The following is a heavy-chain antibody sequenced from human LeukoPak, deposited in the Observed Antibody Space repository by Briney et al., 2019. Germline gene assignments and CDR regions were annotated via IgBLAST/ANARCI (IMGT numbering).Heavy chain of an antibody. J-gene: IGHJ6*03. CDR3: ARGGPMVRGAITYYYYMDV. D-gene: IGHD3-10*01. CDR1: GYTFTGYY. CDR2: INPNSGGT. V-gene: IGHV1-2*02. Sequence: ASVKVSCKTSGYTFTGYYMHWVRQAPGQGLEWMGWINPNSGGTNYAQKFQGRVTMTRDTSITTAYMELSRLRSDDTAVYYCARGGPMVRGAITYYYYMDVWGKGTTVTISS.